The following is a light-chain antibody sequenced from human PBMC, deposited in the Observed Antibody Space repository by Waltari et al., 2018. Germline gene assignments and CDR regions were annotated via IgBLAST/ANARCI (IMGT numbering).Light chain of an antibody. CDR1: SSDVGRYNY. V-gene: IGLV2-11*01. J-gene: IGLJ3*02. CDR2: DVT. Sequence: QSALTQPHSVSGSPGQSVTISCTGTSSDVGRYNYVSWYKQRPGKAPKLIIHDVTKRPSAVPDRLSDSKAGNTASLTISGLQAEDEADYYCCSYTGSHSLVFGGGTKLTVL. CDR3: CSYTGSHSLV.